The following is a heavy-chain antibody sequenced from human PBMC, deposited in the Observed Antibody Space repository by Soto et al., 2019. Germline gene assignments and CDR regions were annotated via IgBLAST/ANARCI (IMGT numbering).Heavy chain of an antibody. Sequence: ASVKVSCKASGYTFTSYGISWVRQAPGQGLEWMGWISAYNGNTNYAQKLQGRVTMTTDTSTSTAYMELRSLRSDDTAVYYCARVAYGSSTSCYLLAPDAFHIWGQGTMVTVAS. CDR2: ISAYNGNT. CDR1: GYTFTSYG. J-gene: IGHJ3*02. CDR3: ARVAYGSSTSCYLLAPDAFHI. D-gene: IGHD2-2*01. V-gene: IGHV1-18*01.